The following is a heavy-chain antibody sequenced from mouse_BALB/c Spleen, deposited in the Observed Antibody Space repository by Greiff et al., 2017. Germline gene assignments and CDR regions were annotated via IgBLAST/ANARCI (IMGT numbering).Heavy chain of an antibody. Sequence: EVKLVESGGGLVKPGGSLKLSCAASGFTFSSYAMSWVRQTPEKRLEWVASISSGGSTYYPDSVKGRFTISRDNARNILYLQMSSLRSEDTAMYYCARGWRDGYYFDYWGQGTTLTVSS. CDR2: ISSGGST. J-gene: IGHJ2*01. CDR3: ARGWRDGYYFDY. CDR1: GFTFSSYA. V-gene: IGHV5-6-5*01. D-gene: IGHD2-3*01.